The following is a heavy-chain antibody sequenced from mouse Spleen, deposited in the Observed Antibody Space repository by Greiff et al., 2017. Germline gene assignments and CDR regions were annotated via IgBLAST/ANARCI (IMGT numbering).Heavy chain of an antibody. J-gene: IGHJ2*01. D-gene: IGHD2-1*01. Sequence: QVQLQQSGAELVRPGASVTLSCKASGYTFTDYEMHWVKQTPVHGLEWIGAIDPETGGTAYNQKFKGKAILTADKSSSTAYMELRSLTSEDSAVYYCTRLYDGSYSDYWGQGTTLTVSS. V-gene: IGHV1-15*01. CDR3: TRLYDGSYSDY. CDR2: IDPETGGT. CDR1: GYTFTDYE.